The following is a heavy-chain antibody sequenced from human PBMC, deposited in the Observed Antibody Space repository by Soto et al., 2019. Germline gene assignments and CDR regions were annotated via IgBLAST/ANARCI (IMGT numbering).Heavy chain of an antibody. V-gene: IGHV4-59*01. D-gene: IGHD6-13*01. J-gene: IGHJ4*02. CDR3: AREDSSSWDSLLDY. Sequence: SETLCVRKXVVGGSSGDFDGSCIRQHPGKGLEWIGYIYYSGSTNYNPSLKSRVTISVDTSKNQFSLKLSSVTAADTAVYYCAREDSSSWDSLLDYWGQGTLVTVSS. CDR2: IYYSGST. CDR1: GGSSGDFD.